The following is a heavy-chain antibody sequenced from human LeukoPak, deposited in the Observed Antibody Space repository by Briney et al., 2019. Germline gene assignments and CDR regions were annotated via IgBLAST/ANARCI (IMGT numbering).Heavy chain of an antibody. CDR2: INPSGGRT. Sequence: ASVKVSRKGSGYTFTRYYMPWVRQAPGQGVEWMGIINPSGGRTRYAQKFQGRVTMTRDHATGPGYMEVSSPRAWDTGVYYCARDVVKVYYGMYVWGQGTTV. CDR3: ARDVVKVYYGMYV. D-gene: IGHD2-2*01. J-gene: IGHJ6*01. CDR1: GYTFTRYY. V-gene: IGHV1-46*01.